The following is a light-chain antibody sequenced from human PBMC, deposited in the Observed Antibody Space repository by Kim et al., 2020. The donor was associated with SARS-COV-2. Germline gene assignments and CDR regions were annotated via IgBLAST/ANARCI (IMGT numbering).Light chain of an antibody. V-gene: IGKV1-9*01. Sequence: IQLTQSPSSLSASVGDRVTITCRASQGINSYLGWYQQKPGKAPELLIYAASTLQSGVPSRFSGSGSGTDFTLTISSLQPEDFATYYCQQANSYPRTFGQGTKLEI. CDR1: QGINSY. CDR2: AAS. J-gene: IGKJ2*02. CDR3: QQANSYPRT.